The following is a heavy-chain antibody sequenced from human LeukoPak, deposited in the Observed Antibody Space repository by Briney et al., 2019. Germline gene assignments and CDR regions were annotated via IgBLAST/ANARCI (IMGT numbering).Heavy chain of an antibody. CDR2: IYPGDSDT. V-gene: IGHV5-51*01. J-gene: IGHJ3*02. Sequence: GESLKISYKGSGYSFTSYWIGWGRQMPGKGLEWMGIIYPGDSDTTYSPSLQGQVTISAAKSISTAYLQWSSLKASDSAMYYCGRIPAAGSLKGSFDMWGQGTMATVSS. D-gene: IGHD6-13*01. CDR1: GYSFTSYW. CDR3: GRIPAAGSLKGSFDM.